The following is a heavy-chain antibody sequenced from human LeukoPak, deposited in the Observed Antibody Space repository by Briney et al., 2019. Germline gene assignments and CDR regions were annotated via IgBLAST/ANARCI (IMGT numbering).Heavy chain of an antibody. CDR1: GGSISSDGYS. Sequence: SETLSLTCAVSGGSISSDGYSWSWLRQPPGTGLEWIGYMYHSGSTYYNPYLKSRVTMSVDRSKNQFSLKLTSVTAADTAVYYCARSTPVTYNFDYWGQGTLVTVSS. CDR2: MYHSGST. V-gene: IGHV4-30-2*01. CDR3: ARSTPVTYNFDY. J-gene: IGHJ4*02. D-gene: IGHD4-17*01.